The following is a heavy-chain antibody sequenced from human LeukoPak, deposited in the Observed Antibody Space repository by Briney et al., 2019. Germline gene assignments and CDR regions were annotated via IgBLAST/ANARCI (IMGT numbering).Heavy chain of an antibody. D-gene: IGHD3-22*01. Sequence: GGSLRLSCAASGFTLRSHAMSWVRQAPGKGLEWVSAISGSGGSTDYVDSVKGRFTISGDNSKNTLYLQMNSLRAEDTAVYYCAKDPNYDSSGYYYLGAFDIWGQGTMVTVSS. CDR3: AKDPNYDSSGYYYLGAFDI. V-gene: IGHV3-23*01. CDR2: ISGSGGST. J-gene: IGHJ3*02. CDR1: GFTLRSHA.